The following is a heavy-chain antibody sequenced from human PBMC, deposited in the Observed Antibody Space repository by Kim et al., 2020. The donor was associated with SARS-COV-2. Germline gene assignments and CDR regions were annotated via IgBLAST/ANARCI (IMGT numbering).Heavy chain of an antibody. V-gene: IGHV4-31*02. D-gene: IGHD3-10*01. J-gene: IGHJ4*02. CDR3: ARIKFGDLFDS. CDR1: ISRGGYY. Sequence: ISRGGYYRSGIRQRPGKGLEWVAYISHSGSTYYNPSLKSRISMSLDMSKNQFSLRLTSMAAADTAVYYCARIKFGDLFDSWGQGTLVTVSS. CDR2: ISHSGST.